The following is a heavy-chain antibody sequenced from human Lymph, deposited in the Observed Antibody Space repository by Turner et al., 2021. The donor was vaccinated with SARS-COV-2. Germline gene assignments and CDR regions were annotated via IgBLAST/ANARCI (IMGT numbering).Heavy chain of an antibody. Sequence: QVQLVQSGAEVKKPGSSVKVPCKASGGTFSTYVICWVRQAPGQGLEWMGGIIPILGIANYAQKFQGRVTITADKSTSTAYMELSSLRSEDTAVYHCARRHSGNYDAFDIWGQGTMVTVSS. CDR3: ARRHSGNYDAFDI. D-gene: IGHD1-26*01. J-gene: IGHJ3*02. CDR2: IIPILGIA. V-gene: IGHV1-69*10. CDR1: GGTFSTYV.